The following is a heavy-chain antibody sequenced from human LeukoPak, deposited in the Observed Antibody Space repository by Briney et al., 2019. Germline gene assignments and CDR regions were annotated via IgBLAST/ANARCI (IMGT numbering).Heavy chain of an antibody. CDR3: AREGITYYDILTGYRYDAFDI. D-gene: IGHD3-9*01. Sequence: GRSLRLSCAASGFTFDDYAMHWVRQAPGQGLEWVSGISCNSGSIGYADSVKGRFTISRDNAKNSLYLQMNSLRAEDTAVYYCAREGITYYDILTGYRYDAFDIWGQGTMVTVSS. CDR1: GFTFDDYA. J-gene: IGHJ3*02. CDR2: ISCNSGSI. V-gene: IGHV3-9*01.